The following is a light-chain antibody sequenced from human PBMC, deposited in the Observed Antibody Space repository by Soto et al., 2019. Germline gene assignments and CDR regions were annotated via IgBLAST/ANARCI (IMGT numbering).Light chain of an antibody. CDR1: QSVRSTS. V-gene: IGKV3-11*01. CDR3: QQRSSWPPIT. Sequence: EIVLTQSPGTLSLSPGERATLSCRASQSVRSTSLAWYQQKPGQAPRLLIYDASNRATGIPARFSGSGSGTDFTLTIDNLEPEDFAIYYCQQRSSWPPITFGQGTRLEIK. J-gene: IGKJ5*01. CDR2: DAS.